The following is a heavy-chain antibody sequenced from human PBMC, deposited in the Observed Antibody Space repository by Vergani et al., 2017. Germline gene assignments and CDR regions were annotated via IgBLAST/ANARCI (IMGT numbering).Heavy chain of an antibody. V-gene: IGHV3-33*01. Sequence: QVQLVESGGGVVQPGRSLRLSCAASGFTFSSYGMHWVRQAPGKGLEWVAVIWYDGSNKYYADSVKGRFTISRDNSKNTLYLQMNSLRAEDTAVYYCARDTAYYDSSGYPTPLFDYWGQGNLVTVSS. D-gene: IGHD3-22*01. CDR3: ARDTAYYDSSGYPTPLFDY. CDR2: IWYDGSNK. J-gene: IGHJ4*02. CDR1: GFTFSSYG.